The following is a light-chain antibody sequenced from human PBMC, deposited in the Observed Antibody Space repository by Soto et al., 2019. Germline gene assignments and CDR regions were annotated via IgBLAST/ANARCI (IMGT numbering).Light chain of an antibody. CDR2: DAS. V-gene: IGKV3-20*01. Sequence: DIEMTQSPPILSVSPGEGATLSCRASQRISTNLAWYQHIPGQAPRLLIYDASYRAAGIPDRFSGSGSGTDFTLTISRLEPEDFAVYYCQQYGSSGTFGQGTKVDIK. CDR1: QRISTN. CDR3: QQYGSSGT. J-gene: IGKJ1*01.